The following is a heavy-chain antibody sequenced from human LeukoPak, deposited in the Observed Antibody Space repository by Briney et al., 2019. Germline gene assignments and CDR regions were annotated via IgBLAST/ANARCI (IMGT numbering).Heavy chain of an antibody. CDR3: ARDVEGPESEEAY. CDR1: GFTFSSYS. Sequence: KTGGSLRLSCAASGFTFSSYSMNWVRQAPGKGLEWVSSISSSSSYIYYADSVKGRFTISRDNAKNSLYLQMNSLRAEDTAVYYCARDVEGPESEEAYWGQGTLVTVSS. V-gene: IGHV3-21*01. J-gene: IGHJ4*02. CDR2: ISSSSSYI.